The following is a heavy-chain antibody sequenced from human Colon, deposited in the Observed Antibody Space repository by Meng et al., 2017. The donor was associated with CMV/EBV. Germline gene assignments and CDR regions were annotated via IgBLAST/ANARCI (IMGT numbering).Heavy chain of an antibody. D-gene: IGHD1-1*01. CDR2: ISAHNGMT. J-gene: IGHJ4*02. CDR1: GYTFSDYG. CDR3: VKERSNWLEN. Sequence: ASVKVSCKASGYTFSDYGVNWVRQAPGQGLEWMGWISAHNGMTTYAQKVQDRVTLTTDTSTSTAYMELRSLRSDDTAVYYCVKERSNWLENWGQGTVVTVSS. V-gene: IGHV1-18*01.